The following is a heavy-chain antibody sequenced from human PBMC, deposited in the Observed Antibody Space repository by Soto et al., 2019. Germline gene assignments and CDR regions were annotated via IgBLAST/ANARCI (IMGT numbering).Heavy chain of an antibody. J-gene: IGHJ4*02. CDR3: ARARMFSGAHHDY. CDR1: GYTFTNFG. Sequence: QVHLVQSGAVVENPGASVKVSCKASGYTFTNFGINWVRQAPGQGLEWMGWITPYNGNANYPQKHQDRLTITTDTSTNTAYLELRSLRSDVTAVYFCARARMFSGAHHDYWGQGTRVTVSS. V-gene: IGHV1-18*04. D-gene: IGHD1-26*01. CDR2: ITPYNGNA.